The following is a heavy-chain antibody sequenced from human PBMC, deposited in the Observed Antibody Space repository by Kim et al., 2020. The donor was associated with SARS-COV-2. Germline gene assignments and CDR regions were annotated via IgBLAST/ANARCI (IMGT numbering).Heavy chain of an antibody. V-gene: IGHV3-23*01. CDR3: AKDHPSPGWPTFGD. CDR1: GFAVYRFA. Sequence: GGSLRLSCAASGFAVYRFAMNWVRQAPGKGLEWISAITNNNGKTYYQDSVKGRFTISRDESKNIAYLHMNSLRVEDTAVYYCAKDHPSPGWPTFGDWGQGTLVAVSS. CDR2: ITNNNGKT. J-gene: IGHJ4*02. D-gene: IGHD6-19*01.